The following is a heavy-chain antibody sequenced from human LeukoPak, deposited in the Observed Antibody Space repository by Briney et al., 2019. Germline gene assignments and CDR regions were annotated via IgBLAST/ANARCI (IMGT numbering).Heavy chain of an antibody. CDR1: AFTFSSYW. CDR2: INSDGSST. V-gene: IGHV3-74*01. J-gene: IGHJ4*02. D-gene: IGHD6-13*01. Sequence: PGGSLRLSCAASAFTFSSYWMHWVRQAPGKGLVWVSRINSDGSSTSYADSVKGRFTISRDNAKNTLYLQMHSLRAEDTAVYYCARALRYSSPFDYWGQGTLVTVSS. CDR3: ARALRYSSPFDY.